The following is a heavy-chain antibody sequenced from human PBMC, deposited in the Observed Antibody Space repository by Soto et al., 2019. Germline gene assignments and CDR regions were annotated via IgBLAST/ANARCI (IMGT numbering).Heavy chain of an antibody. D-gene: IGHD6-13*01. V-gene: IGHV1-69*13. Sequence: SVKVSCKASGGRFSSYPISWLRQATGQGLEWMGGIIPIFGTADYAQKFQGRVTITADESTSTAYMELSSLRSEDTAVYYCASLIAAAGPPHSPRYYYGMDVWGQGTTVTVSS. CDR1: GGRFSSYP. J-gene: IGHJ6*02. CDR3: ASLIAAAGPPHSPRYYYGMDV. CDR2: IIPIFGTA.